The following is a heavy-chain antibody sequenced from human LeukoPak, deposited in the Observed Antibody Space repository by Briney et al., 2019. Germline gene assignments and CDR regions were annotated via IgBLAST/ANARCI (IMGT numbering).Heavy chain of an antibody. Sequence: GGSLRLSCAPSGFTSSSYAMHWVRPAPGKGLEWVAVISYDGSNKYYADSVKGRFTISRDNSKNTLYLQMNSLRAEDTAVYYCAKDPKLWFGESPFDYWGQGTLVTVSS. J-gene: IGHJ4*02. CDR2: ISYDGSNK. V-gene: IGHV3-30-3*01. D-gene: IGHD3-10*01. CDR3: AKDPKLWFGESPFDY. CDR1: GFTSSSYA.